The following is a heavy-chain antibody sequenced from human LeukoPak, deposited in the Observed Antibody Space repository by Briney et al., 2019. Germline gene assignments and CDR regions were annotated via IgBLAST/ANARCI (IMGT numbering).Heavy chain of an antibody. Sequence: GGSLRLSCAASGFTFSNYWMHWVRQAPGKGLVWVSRITTDGSSTDYADSVKGRFTISRDNAKNTLYLQMSSLRAEDTAVYYCARDLDGYRSGNGAWGQGTLVTVSS. CDR1: GFTFSNYW. D-gene: IGHD5-12*01. CDR2: ITTDGSST. J-gene: IGHJ5*02. V-gene: IGHV3-74*01. CDR3: ARDLDGYRSGNGA.